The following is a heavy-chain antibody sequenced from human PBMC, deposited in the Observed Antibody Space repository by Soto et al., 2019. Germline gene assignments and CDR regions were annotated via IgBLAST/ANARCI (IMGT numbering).Heavy chain of an antibody. CDR3: AKGREVEDTGVMDV. CDR2: ISYDGSNT. J-gene: IGHJ6*01. Sequence: QVQLVASGGGVVQPGRSLRLSCAASGFTFSSYGMHWVRQAPGKGLEWVAVISYDGSNTYYADSVKCRFTISRDNSKNTLYLHMNSLRAEETAVYYSAKGREVEDTGVMDVWGQGNTVTVSA. CDR1: GFTFSSYG. V-gene: IGHV3-30*18. D-gene: IGHD1-26*01.